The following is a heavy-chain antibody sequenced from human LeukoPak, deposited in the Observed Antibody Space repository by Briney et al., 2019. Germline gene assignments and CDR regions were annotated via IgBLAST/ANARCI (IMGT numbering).Heavy chain of an antibody. V-gene: IGHV3-7*03. Sequence: AGGSLRLSCAASGFTFSSYWMSWVRQAPGKGLEWVANIKQDGSQKYYVDSVKGRFSISRDNSKNTLYLQMNSLRADDTAVYYCARDYGGSFPGYWGQGTLVTVSS. CDR1: GFTFSSYW. J-gene: IGHJ4*02. CDR3: ARDYGGSFPGY. D-gene: IGHD2-15*01. CDR2: IKQDGSQK.